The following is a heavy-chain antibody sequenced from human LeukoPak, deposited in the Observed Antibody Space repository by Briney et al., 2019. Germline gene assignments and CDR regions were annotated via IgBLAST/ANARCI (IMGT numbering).Heavy chain of an antibody. D-gene: IGHD1-26*01. CDR2: ISGDGGST. CDR1: GFTFDDYA. J-gene: IGHJ4*02. CDR3: AKERAIHGSYYNLAFDY. V-gene: IGHV3-43*02. Sequence: PGGSLRLSCAASGFTFDDYAMHWVRQAPGKGLEWVSLISGDGGSTYYADSVKGRFNISRDNSKNSLYLQMNSMRTEDTALYYCAKERAIHGSYYNLAFDYWGQGTLVTVSS.